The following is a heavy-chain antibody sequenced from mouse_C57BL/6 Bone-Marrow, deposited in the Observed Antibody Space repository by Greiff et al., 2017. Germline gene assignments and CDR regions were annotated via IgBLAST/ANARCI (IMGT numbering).Heavy chain of an antibody. CDR1: GYTFTSYG. CDR2: IYPRSGNT. V-gene: IGHV1-81*01. D-gene: IGHD2-1*01. CDR3: ARPGYYGNSTFNWYFDV. J-gene: IGHJ1*03. Sequence: VQLQQSGAELARPGASVKLSCKASGYTFTSYGISWVKQRTGQGLEWIGEIYPRSGNTYYNEKFKGKATLTADKSSSTAYMELRSLTSEDSAVYFCARPGYYGNSTFNWYFDVWGTGTTVTVSS.